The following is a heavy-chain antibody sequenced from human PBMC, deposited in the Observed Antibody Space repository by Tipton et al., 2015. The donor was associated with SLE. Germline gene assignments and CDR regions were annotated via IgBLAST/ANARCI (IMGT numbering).Heavy chain of an antibody. Sequence: SLRLSCAASGFTFSSYSMNWVRQAPGKGLEWVSSISSSSSYIYYADSVKGRFTISRDNAKNSLYLQMNSLRAEDTAVYYCAKDVSAERRYFDLWGRGTLVTVSS. D-gene: IGHD1-26*01. V-gene: IGHV3-21*01. CDR3: AKDVSAERRYFDL. CDR2: ISSSSSYI. J-gene: IGHJ2*01. CDR1: GFTFSSYS.